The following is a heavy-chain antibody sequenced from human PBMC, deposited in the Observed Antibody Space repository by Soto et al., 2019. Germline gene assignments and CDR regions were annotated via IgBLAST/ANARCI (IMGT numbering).Heavy chain of an antibody. V-gene: IGHV4-59*01. CDR1: GGSISSYY. CDR2: IYYSGST. D-gene: IGHD3-22*01. J-gene: IGHJ4*02. CDR3: ASSFYYDSSGMDYLDY. Sequence: PSETLSLTCTVSGGSISSYYWSWIRQPPGKGLEWIGYIYYSGSTNYNPSLKSRVTISVDTSKNQFSLKLSSVTAADTAVYYCASSFYYDSSGMDYLDYWGQGTLVTVS.